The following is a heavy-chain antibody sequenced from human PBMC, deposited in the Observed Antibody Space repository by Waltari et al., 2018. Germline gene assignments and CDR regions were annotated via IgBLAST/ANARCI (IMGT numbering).Heavy chain of an antibody. D-gene: IGHD1-26*01. CDR3: AQDRGGTDYRIDCFDP. CDR2: INPRGANT. J-gene: IGHJ5*02. CDR1: GTTFTSHY. V-gene: IGHV1-46*01. Sequence: QVQLVQSGAQVKKPGASVKLSCKASGTTFTSHYVHWVRQAPGQGLEWMGVINPRGANTDNAQKFQGRVTMARDTSTSTVYMELSGLKSDDTAVYYCAQDRGGTDYRIDCFDPWGPGTLVTVSA.